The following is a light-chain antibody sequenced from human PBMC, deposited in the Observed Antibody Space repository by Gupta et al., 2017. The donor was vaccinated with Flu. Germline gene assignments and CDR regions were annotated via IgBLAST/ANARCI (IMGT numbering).Light chain of an antibody. CDR3: SSYTSSNSLE. CDR1: SSDVGGYNY. V-gene: IGLV2-14*01. J-gene: IGLJ3*02. Sequence: ITISCTGTSSDVGGYNYVSWYQHHPGKAPKLMIYEVINRPSGVSNRFSGSKSGNTASLTISGLQAEDEADYYCSSYTSSNSLEFGGGTKLTVL. CDR2: EVI.